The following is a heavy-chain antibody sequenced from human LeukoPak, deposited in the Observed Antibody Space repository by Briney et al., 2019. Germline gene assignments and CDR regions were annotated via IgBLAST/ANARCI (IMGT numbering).Heavy chain of an antibody. CDR3: AQNFYDGSGLYFDY. CDR1: GFTFSTYS. D-gene: IGHD3-22*01. Sequence: GGSLRLSCVASGFTFSTYSMNWVRQAPGKGLEWVSSISSSSNYIYYADSVKGRFTTSRDNAKNSLYLQMNSLRAADTAAYYCAQNFYDGSGLYFDYWGQGTLVTVSS. CDR2: ISSSSNYI. V-gene: IGHV3-21*01. J-gene: IGHJ4*02.